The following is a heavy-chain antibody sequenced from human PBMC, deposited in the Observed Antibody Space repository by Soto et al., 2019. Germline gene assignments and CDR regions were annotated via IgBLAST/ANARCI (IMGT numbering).Heavy chain of an antibody. CDR1: GFTFDDYA. D-gene: IGHD1-1*01. Sequence: EVQLVESGGGLVQPGRSLRLSCAASGFTFDDYAMHWVRQAPGKGLEWVSGISWNSGSIGYADSVKGRFTISRDNAKNSLYLQMNSLRAEDTALYYCAKDPNYWRGAFDIWGQGTMVTVSS. CDR2: ISWNSGSI. J-gene: IGHJ3*02. CDR3: AKDPNYWRGAFDI. V-gene: IGHV3-9*01.